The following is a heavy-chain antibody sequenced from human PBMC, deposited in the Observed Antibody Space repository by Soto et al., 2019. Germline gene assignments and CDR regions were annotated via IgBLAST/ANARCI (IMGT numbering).Heavy chain of an antibody. V-gene: IGHV3-43*01. CDR1: GFIFDDFT. D-gene: IGHD6-13*01. J-gene: IGHJ4*01. Sequence: LRLSCAASGFIFDDFTMHWVRLVPGKGLQWVSYINWDGRIAMYADSVKGRFTISRDNTNNHLYLQMNSLRSDDTALYYCAKDEGAAVESPGDWGHGTLVTVSS. CDR2: INWDGRIA. CDR3: AKDEGAAVESPGD.